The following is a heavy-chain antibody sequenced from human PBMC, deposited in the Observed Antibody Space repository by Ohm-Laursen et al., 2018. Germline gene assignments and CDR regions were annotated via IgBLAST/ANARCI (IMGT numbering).Heavy chain of an antibody. D-gene: IGHD3-9*01. CDR3: ARVVWKYYDILTGSHYYYGMDV. J-gene: IGHJ6*02. V-gene: IGHV1-46*01. CDR2: INAGGGST. Sequence: ASVKVSCKASGYTFTSYYIHWVRQAPGQGLEWMGIINAGGGSTNYAQTFQGRVTITADKSTSTAYMELSSLRSEDTAVYYCARVVWKYYDILTGSHYYYGMDVWGQGTTVTVSS. CDR1: GYTFTSYY.